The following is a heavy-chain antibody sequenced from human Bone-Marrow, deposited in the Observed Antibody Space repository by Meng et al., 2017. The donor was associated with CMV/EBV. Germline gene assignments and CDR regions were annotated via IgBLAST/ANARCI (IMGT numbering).Heavy chain of an antibody. D-gene: IGHD3-3*01. CDR1: GYTFSDYF. CDR3: ARDLGVGAAGY. Sequence: ASVKVSCKASGYTFSDYFLHWVRQAPGQSLEWMGWINPKSGVTNYAQRFQDRVTMTTDTSIRTVYMDLSRLTSGDTAIFYCARDLGVGAAGYWGQGTLVTVSS. CDR2: INPKSGVT. V-gene: IGHV1-2*02. J-gene: IGHJ4*01.